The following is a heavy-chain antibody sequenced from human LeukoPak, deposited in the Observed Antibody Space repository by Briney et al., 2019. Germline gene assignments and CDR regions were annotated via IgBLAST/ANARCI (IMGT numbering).Heavy chain of an antibody. CDR1: GGTFSSYA. V-gene: IGHV1-69*05. CDR2: IIPIFGTA. CDR3: AREDTVLMVYAN. J-gene: IGHJ4*02. Sequence: ASVKVSCKASGGTFSSYAISWVRQAPGQGLEWMGGIIPIFGTANYAQKFQGRVTITTDESTSTAYMELSSLRSEDTAVYYCAREDTVLMVYANWSQGTLVTVSS. D-gene: IGHD2-8*01.